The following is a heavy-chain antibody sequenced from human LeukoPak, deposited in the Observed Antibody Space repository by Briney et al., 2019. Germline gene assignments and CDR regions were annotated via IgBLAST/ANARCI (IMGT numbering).Heavy chain of an antibody. V-gene: IGHV1-46*01. CDR1: GYIFTSYY. CDR3: ARAYDYVWGSPSYDFDY. Sequence: ASVKVSCKASGYIFTSYYMHWVRQAPGQGLEWMGITNPSGGSTSYAQKFQGRVTMTRDTSTSTVYMELSSLRSEDTAVYYCARAYDYVWGSPSYDFDYWGQGTLVTVSS. D-gene: IGHD3-16*01. CDR2: TNPSGGST. J-gene: IGHJ4*02.